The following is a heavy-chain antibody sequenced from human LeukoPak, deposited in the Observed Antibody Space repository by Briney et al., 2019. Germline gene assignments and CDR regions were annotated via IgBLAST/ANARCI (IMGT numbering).Heavy chain of an antibody. Sequence: PSETLSLTCTVSGGPISSGDYYWSWIRQPPGKGLEWIGYIYYSGSTYYNLSLKSRVTISVDTSKNQFSLKLSSVTAADTAVYYCARARLGSFDYWGQGTLVTVSS. V-gene: IGHV4-30-4*08. D-gene: IGHD3-16*01. CDR2: IYYSGST. J-gene: IGHJ4*02. CDR3: ARARLGSFDY. CDR1: GGPISSGDYY.